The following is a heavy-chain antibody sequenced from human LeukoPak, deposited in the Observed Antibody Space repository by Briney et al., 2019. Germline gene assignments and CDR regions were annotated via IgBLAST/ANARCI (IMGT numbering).Heavy chain of an antibody. V-gene: IGHV1-69*04. Sequence: GVSVKVSCKASGGTFSSYAISWVRQAPGQGLEWMGRIIPILGIANYAQKFQGRVTITADKSTSTAYMELSSLRSEDTAVYYCATDERLVGGPLLRGWFDPWGQGTLVTVSS. J-gene: IGHJ5*02. CDR2: IIPILGIA. CDR3: ATDERLVGGPLLRGWFDP. D-gene: IGHD3-10*01. CDR1: GGTFSSYA.